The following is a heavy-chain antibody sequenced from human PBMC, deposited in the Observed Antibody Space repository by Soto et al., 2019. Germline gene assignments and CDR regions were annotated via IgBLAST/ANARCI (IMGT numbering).Heavy chain of an antibody. CDR2: IWYDGSNK. Sequence: PGGSLRLSCAASGFTFSSYGMHWVRQAPGKGLEWVAVIWYDGSNKYYADSVKGRFTISRDNSKNTLYLQMNSLRAEDTAVYYCARGYCSSTSCYYYYGMDVWGQGTTVTVSS. J-gene: IGHJ6*02. CDR3: ARGYCSSTSCYYYYGMDV. D-gene: IGHD2-2*01. V-gene: IGHV3-33*01. CDR1: GFTFSSYG.